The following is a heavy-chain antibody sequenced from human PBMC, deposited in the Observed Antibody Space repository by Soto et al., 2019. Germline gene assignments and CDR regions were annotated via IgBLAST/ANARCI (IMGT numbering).Heavy chain of an antibody. CDR3: AREGVVGYCSSTSCYARWISGYYYYYMDV. V-gene: IGHV3-48*01. CDR1: GFTFSSYS. CDR2: ISSSSSTI. J-gene: IGHJ6*03. Sequence: EVQLVESGGGLVQPGGSLRLSCAASGFTFSSYSMNWVRQAPGKGLEWVSYISSSSSTIYYADSVKGRFTISRDNAKNSLYLQLTSLRAADTAVYYCAREGVVGYCSSTSCYARWISGYYYYYMDVWGKGTTVTVSS. D-gene: IGHD2-2*01.